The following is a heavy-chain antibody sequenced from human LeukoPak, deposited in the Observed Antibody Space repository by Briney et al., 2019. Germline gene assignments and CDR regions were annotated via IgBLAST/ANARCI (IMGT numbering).Heavy chain of an antibody. J-gene: IGHJ4*02. CDR3: AREGCSSTSCYPGPFDY. CDR2: IYYSGST. Sequence: SETLSLTCTVSGGSISSSSYYWGWIRQPPGKGLEWIGRIYYSGSTYYNPSLKSRVTISVDTSKNQFSLKLSSVTAADTAVYYCAREGCSSTSCYPGPFDYWGQGTLVTVSS. V-gene: IGHV4-39*07. CDR1: GGSISSSSYY. D-gene: IGHD2-2*01.